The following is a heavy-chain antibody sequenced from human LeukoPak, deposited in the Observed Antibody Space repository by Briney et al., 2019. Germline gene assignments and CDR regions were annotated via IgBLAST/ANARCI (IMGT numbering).Heavy chain of an antibody. CDR2: ISGSGGST. CDR1: GFTFSSYA. Sequence: GGSLRLSCAASGFTFSSYAMNWVSQAPGGGRGWVSVISGSGGSTYYADSVKGRFTISRDTSKNTLYRQMNSLRAEDTALYYCAKDGPSHSDYGDQFDYWGQGTLVTVSS. D-gene: IGHD4-17*01. V-gene: IGHV3-23*01. CDR3: AKDGPSHSDYGDQFDY. J-gene: IGHJ4*02.